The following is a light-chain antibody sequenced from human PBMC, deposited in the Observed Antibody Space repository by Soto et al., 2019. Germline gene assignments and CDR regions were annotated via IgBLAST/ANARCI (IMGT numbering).Light chain of an antibody. Sequence: EIVMTQSPATLSLSPGERATLSCRASQSVNSNLAWYQQKPGQAPRLLIYGASSRGSGIPDRFSGGGSGTDFTLTISRLEPEDFAVYFCLQYETAPLTFGGGTRVDIK. CDR3: LQYETAPLT. V-gene: IGKV3-20*01. J-gene: IGKJ4*01. CDR2: GAS. CDR1: QSVNSN.